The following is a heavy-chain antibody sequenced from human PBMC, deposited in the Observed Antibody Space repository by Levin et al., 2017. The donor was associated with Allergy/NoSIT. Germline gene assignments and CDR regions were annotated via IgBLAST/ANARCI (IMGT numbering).Heavy chain of an antibody. V-gene: IGHV4-34*01. J-gene: IGHJ4*02. D-gene: IGHD3-10*01. CDR3: ARGRYYYGSGSYY. CDR1: GGSFSGYY. Sequence: SETLSLTCAVYGGSFSGYYWSWIRQPPGKGLEWIGEINHSGSTNYNPSLKSRVTISVDTSKNQFPLKLSSVTAADTAVYYCARGRYYYGSGSYYWGQGTLVTVSS. CDR2: INHSGST.